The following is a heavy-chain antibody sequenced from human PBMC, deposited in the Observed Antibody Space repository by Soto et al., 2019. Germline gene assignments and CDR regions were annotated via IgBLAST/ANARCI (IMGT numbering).Heavy chain of an antibody. V-gene: IGHV3-49*03. Sequence: GGSLRLSCTASGFTFGDYAMSWFRQAPGKGLEWVGFIRSKAYGGTTEYAASVKGRFTISRDDSKSIAYLQMNSLKTEDTAVYYCTSAKYDFWSGYSGLIMEVWGQGTTVTLSS. J-gene: IGHJ6*02. CDR3: TSAKYDFWSGYSGLIMEV. CDR1: GFTFGDYA. D-gene: IGHD3-3*01. CDR2: IRSKAYGGTT.